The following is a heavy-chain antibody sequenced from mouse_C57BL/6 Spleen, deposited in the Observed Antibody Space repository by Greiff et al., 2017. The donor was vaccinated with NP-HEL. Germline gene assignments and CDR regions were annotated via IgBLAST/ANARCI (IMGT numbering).Heavy chain of an antibody. CDR1: GFSLTSYG. CDR3: ASAYDYDRFAY. CDR2: IWGVGST. V-gene: IGHV2-6*01. Sequence: VQRVESGPGLVAPSQSLSITCTVSGFSLTSYGVDWVRQSPGKGLEWLGVIWGVGSTNYNSALKSRLSISKDNSKSQVFLKMNSLQTDDTAMYXCASAYDYDRFAYWGQATLVTVSA. J-gene: IGHJ3*01. D-gene: IGHD2-4*01.